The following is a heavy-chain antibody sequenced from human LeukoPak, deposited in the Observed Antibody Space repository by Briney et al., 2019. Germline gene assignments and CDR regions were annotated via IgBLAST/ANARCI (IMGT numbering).Heavy chain of an antibody. V-gene: IGHV1-46*01. CDR3: ARDNSVGDSAWWFDP. CDR1: GYTFTGYY. Sequence: ASVKVSCKASGYTFTGYYMHWVRQAPGQGPEWMGIINPSGGSTSYAQKFQGRVTMTRDMATSTDYMEVSSLRSEDTAVYYCARDNSVGDSAWWFDPWGQGTLVTVSS. D-gene: IGHD5-12*01. CDR2: INPSGGST. J-gene: IGHJ5*02.